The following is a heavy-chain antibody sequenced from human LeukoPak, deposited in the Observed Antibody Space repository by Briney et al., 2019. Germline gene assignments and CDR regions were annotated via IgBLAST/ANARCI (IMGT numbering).Heavy chain of an antibody. V-gene: IGHV6-1*01. D-gene: IGHD1-14*01. CDR2: AYYRSKWYN. CDR3: ARGVTAHYDY. Sequence: SQTLSLTCAISGDTVSSNSAAWNWITQSPSRDLEWLGRAYYRSKWYNDSAVSVRSRITIIPDTSKNQFSLQLNSVTPEDTALYYCARGVTAHYDYWGEGTLVTASS. CDR1: GDTVSSNSAA. J-gene: IGHJ4*02.